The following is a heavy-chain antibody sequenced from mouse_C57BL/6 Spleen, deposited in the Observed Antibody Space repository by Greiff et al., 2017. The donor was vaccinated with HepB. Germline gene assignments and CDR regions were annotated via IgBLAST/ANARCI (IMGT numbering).Heavy chain of an antibody. CDR1: GFTFSSYA. CDR3: ARGYYGNYFDY. CDR2: ISDGGSYT. V-gene: IGHV5-4*03. J-gene: IGHJ2*01. D-gene: IGHD1-1*01. Sequence: EVKVEESGGGLVKPGGSLKLSCAASGFTFSSYAMSWVRQTPEKRLEWVATISDGGSYTYYPDNVKGRFTISRDNAKNNLYLQMSHLKSEDTAMYYCARGYYGNYFDYWGQGTTLTVSS.